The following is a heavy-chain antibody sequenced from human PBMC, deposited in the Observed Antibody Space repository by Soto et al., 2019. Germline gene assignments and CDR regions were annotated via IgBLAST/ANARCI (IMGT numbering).Heavy chain of an antibody. V-gene: IGHV4-59*01. D-gene: IGHD4-17*01. CDR1: GGSISSYY. CDR3: ARAPYGDYVDY. CDR2: IYYSGST. J-gene: IGHJ4*02. Sequence: RSLTCTVSGGSISSYYWSWIRQPPGKGLEWIGYIYYSGSTNYNPSLKSRVTISVDTSKNQFSLKLSSVTAADTAVYYCARAPYGDYVDYWGQGTLVTAPQ.